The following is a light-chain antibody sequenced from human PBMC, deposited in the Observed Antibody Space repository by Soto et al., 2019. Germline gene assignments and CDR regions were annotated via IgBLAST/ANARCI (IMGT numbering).Light chain of an antibody. CDR3: QQYNGWLWT. J-gene: IGKJ1*01. Sequence: EFVLTQSPGTLSLSPGERATLSCRASQSVGSNYLAWYQQKPGQAPRLLIYGASTRATGIPARFSGSGSGTEFTLTISSLQSEDFAVYFCQQYNGWLWTFGQGTKVDIK. V-gene: IGKV3-15*01. CDR2: GAS. CDR1: QSVGSN.